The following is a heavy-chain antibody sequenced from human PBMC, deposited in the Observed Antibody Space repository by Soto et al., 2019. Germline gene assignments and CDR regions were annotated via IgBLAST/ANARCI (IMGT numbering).Heavy chain of an antibody. Sequence: QVQLVQSGAEVKKPGSSVKVSCKASGGTFSSYAISWVRQAPGQGLEWMGGIIPIFGTANYAQKFQGRVTITADESTSTAYTELSSLRSEDTAVYYCARGRYDFWSGYHYYYYGMDVWGQGTTVTVSS. CDR2: IIPIFGTA. CDR3: ARGRYDFWSGYHYYYYGMDV. V-gene: IGHV1-69*01. CDR1: GGTFSSYA. D-gene: IGHD3-3*01. J-gene: IGHJ6*02.